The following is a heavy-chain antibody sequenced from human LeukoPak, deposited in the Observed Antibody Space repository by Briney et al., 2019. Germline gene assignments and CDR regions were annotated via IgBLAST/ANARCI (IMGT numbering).Heavy chain of an antibody. V-gene: IGHV1-8*01. CDR3: ARGRSPLVWFGEPFDY. Sequence: ASVKVSCKASGYTFISYDINWVRQATGQGLEWMGWMNPNSGNTGYAQKFQGRVTMTRNTSISTAYMELSSLRSEDTAVYYCARGRSPLVWFGEPFDYWGQGTLVTVSS. CDR1: GYTFISYD. CDR2: MNPNSGNT. J-gene: IGHJ4*02. D-gene: IGHD3-10*01.